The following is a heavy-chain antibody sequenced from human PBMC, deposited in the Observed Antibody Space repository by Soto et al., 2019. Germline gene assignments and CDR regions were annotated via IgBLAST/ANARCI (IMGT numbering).Heavy chain of an antibody. D-gene: IGHD2-15*01. CDR3: AKDPLGYCSGGSCYSHY. J-gene: IGHJ4*02. Sequence: PGGSLRLSCAASGFTFSSYAMSWVRQAPGKGLEWVSAISGSGGSTYYADSVKGRFTISRDNSKNTLYLQMNSLRAEDTAVYYCAKDPLGYCSGGSCYSHYWGQGTLVTVSS. CDR2: ISGSGGST. V-gene: IGHV3-23*01. CDR1: GFTFSSYA.